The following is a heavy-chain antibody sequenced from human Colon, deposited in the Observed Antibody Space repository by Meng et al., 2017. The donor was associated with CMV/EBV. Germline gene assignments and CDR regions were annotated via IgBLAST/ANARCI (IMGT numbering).Heavy chain of an antibody. V-gene: IGHV5-51*01. J-gene: IGHJ5*02. D-gene: IGHD6-19*01. Sequence: GESLKISCKGSGYSFTSYWIGWVRQMPGRGLEWMGIIYPGDSDTRYSPSFQGQVTISADKSISTPYLQWSSLEASDTAMYYCARHGKYSSGSHWFDPWGQGTLVTVSS. CDR3: ARHGKYSSGSHWFDP. CDR1: GYSFTSYW. CDR2: IYPGDSDT.